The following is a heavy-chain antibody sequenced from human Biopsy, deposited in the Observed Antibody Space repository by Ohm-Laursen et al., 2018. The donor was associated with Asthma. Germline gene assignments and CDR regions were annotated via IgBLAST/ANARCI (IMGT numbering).Heavy chain of an antibody. CDR3: VRGSSSWHHGPFHYYYGLDA. CDR1: SGSGGYMRSGNYY. J-gene: IGHJ6*02. CDR2: IYYSGTT. Sequence: SDTLSLTCSLSSGSGGYMRSGNYYWGWIRQPPGKGLEWIGSIYYSGTTYYNPSLGSRVTVSADTSKNQFSLKLISVTAADTAVYYCVRGSSSWHHGPFHYYYGLDAWGQGTTATVSS. D-gene: IGHD6-13*01. V-gene: IGHV4-39*01.